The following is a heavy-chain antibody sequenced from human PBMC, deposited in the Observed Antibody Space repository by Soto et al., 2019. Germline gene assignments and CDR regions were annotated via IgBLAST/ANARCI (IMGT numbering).Heavy chain of an antibody. J-gene: IGHJ5*02. CDR3: VGGCYLAGYTWFDP. Sequence: QLQLQESGPGLVKPSETLSLTCTVSGGSISSSSYYWGWIRQPPGKGLEWIGSIYYSGSTYYNPSLKSRVTISGDTSKNQFSLKLSSVTAADTAVYYGVGGCYLAGYTWFDPWGQGTLVTVSS. D-gene: IGHD6-19*01. V-gene: IGHV4-39*01. CDR2: IYYSGST. CDR1: GGSISSSSYY.